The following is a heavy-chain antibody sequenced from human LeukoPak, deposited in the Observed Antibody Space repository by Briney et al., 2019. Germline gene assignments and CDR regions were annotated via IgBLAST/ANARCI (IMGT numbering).Heavy chain of an antibody. CDR1: GFTFSSYT. CDR3: ARVRDLYRDY. Sequence: GGSLRLSCAASGFTFSSYTMNWVRQAPGKGLEWVSSISGGSTYTFYADSVMGRFTISRDNAKNSLYLHMSSLRAADTAVYYCARVRDLYRDYWGQGILVTVSS. D-gene: IGHD5-12*01. CDR2: ISGGSTYT. J-gene: IGHJ4*02. V-gene: IGHV3-21*01.